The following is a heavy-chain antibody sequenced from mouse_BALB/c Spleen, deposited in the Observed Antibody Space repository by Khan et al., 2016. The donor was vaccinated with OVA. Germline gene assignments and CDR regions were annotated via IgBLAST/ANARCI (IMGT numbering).Heavy chain of an antibody. D-gene: IGHD2-14*01. CDR2: IDPTNDNT. J-gene: IGHJ2*01. Sequence: VQLKQSGAELVKPGASVKLSCAASGFNVKDTYMHWVKQRPEQGLEWLGWIDPTNDNTKYDPKFQGKATITADTSSNTAYLPLSSLTSEDTAVYYGVMERHDEDFDYWGQCTTLTVSS. CDR3: VMERHDEDFDY. V-gene: IGHV14-3*02. CDR1: GFNVKDTY.